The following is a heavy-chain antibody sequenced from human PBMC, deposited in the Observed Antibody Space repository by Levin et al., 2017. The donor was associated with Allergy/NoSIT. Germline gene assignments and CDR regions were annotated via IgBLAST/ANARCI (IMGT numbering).Heavy chain of an antibody. V-gene: IGHV3-30*04. Sequence: GESLKISCAASGFTFSSYAMHWVRQAPGEGLEWVALISYDGSDKYYAESVKGRFTISRDNSKNTMYLQMKSLRAEDTAVYYCASQRVLGAAGPPVTWGQGTLVTVSS. D-gene: IGHD6-13*01. CDR1: GFTFSSYA. J-gene: IGHJ5*02. CDR3: ASQRVLGAAGPPVT. CDR2: ISYDGSDK.